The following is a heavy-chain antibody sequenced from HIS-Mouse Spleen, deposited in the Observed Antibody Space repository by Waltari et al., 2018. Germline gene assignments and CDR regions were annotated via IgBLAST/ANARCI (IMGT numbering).Heavy chain of an antibody. Sequence: QVTLRESGPALVKPTQTLTLTCTFSGFSLSTRGMCVSWSRQPPGKALEWLARIDWDDDKYYSTSLKTRLTISKDTSKNQVVLTMTNMDPVDTATYYCARIAEGYSSGWYAFDYWGQGTLVTVSS. V-gene: IGHV2-70*15. CDR2: IDWDDDK. J-gene: IGHJ4*02. CDR1: GFSLSTRGMC. D-gene: IGHD6-19*01. CDR3: ARIAEGYSSGWYAFDY.